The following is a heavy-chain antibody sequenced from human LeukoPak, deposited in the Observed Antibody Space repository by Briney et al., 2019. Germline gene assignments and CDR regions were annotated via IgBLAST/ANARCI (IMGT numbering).Heavy chain of an antibody. V-gene: IGHV3-23*01. CDR1: GFTFSIYA. D-gene: IGHD3-9*01. Sequence: GGSLRLSCAASGFTFSIYAMSWVRQAPGKGLEWVSGINYSDGATYYADSVKGRFTISRDNSKNTLYLQMNSLRADDTAVYYCARGDILTGFSPFAWGQGTLVTVSS. J-gene: IGHJ5*02. CDR2: INYSDGAT. CDR3: ARGDILTGFSPFA.